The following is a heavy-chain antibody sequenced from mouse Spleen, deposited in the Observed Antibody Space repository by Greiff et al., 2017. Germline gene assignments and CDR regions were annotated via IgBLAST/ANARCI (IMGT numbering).Heavy chain of an antibody. CDR3: ARGDYYGSSYWYFDV. J-gene: IGHJ1*01. CDR2: ISYSGST. D-gene: IGHD1-1*01. CDR1: GYSITSDYA. Sequence: EVKLQESGPGLVKPSQSLSLTCTVTGYSITSDYAWNWIRQFPGNKLEWMGYISYSGSTSYNPSLKSRISITRDTSKNQFFLQLNSVTTEDTATYYCARGDYYGSSYWYFDVWGAGITVTVSS. V-gene: IGHV3-2*02.